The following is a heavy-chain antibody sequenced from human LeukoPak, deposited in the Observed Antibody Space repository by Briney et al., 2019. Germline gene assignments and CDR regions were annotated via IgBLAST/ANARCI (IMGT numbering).Heavy chain of an antibody. J-gene: IGHJ3*02. CDR1: GGTFSSYA. D-gene: IGHD3-9*01. Sequence: SVKVSCKASGGTFSSYAISWVRQAPGQGLEWMGGIIPIFGTANYAQKFQGRVTITADESTSTAYMELSSLRSEDTAVYYCARPLRYFDWYPTGGDAFDIWGQGTMVTVSS. CDR2: IIPIFGTA. V-gene: IGHV1-69*13. CDR3: ARPLRYFDWYPTGGDAFDI.